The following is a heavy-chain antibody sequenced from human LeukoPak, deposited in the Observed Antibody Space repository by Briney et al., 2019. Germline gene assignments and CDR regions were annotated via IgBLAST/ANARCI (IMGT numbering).Heavy chain of an antibody. J-gene: IGHJ6*03. Sequence: PGGSLRLSCAASGFTVSSNYMSWVRQAPGKGLEWVSVIYSGGSAYYADSVKGRFTISRDNSKSTLYLQMNSLRAEDTAVYYCARGDLAARPDYYYYMDVWGKGTTVTVSS. V-gene: IGHV3-53*01. CDR2: IYSGGSA. D-gene: IGHD6-6*01. CDR1: GFTVSSNY. CDR3: ARGDLAARPDYYYYMDV.